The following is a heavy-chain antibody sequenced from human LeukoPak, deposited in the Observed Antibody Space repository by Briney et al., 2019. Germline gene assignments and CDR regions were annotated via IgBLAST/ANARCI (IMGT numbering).Heavy chain of an antibody. Sequence: ASVKVSCKASGYTFTGYYMHWVRQAPGHGLEWMGWINPNSGGTNYAQKFQGRVTMTRDTSISTAYMELSRLRSDDTAVYYCARDAAYCGGDCYSDYWGQGTLVTVSS. CDR1: GYTFTGYY. V-gene: IGHV1-2*02. CDR2: INPNSGGT. J-gene: IGHJ4*02. CDR3: ARDAAYCGGDCYSDY. D-gene: IGHD2-21*02.